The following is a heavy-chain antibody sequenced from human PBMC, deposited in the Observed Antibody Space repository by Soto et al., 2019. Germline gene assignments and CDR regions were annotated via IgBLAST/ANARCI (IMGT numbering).Heavy chain of an antibody. CDR1: GYTFTSYG. CDR2: ISAYNGNT. Sequence: ASVKVSCKASGYTFTSYGISWVRQAPGQGLEWMGWISAYNGNTNYAQKLQGRVTMTIDTSTSTAYMELRSLRSDDTAVYYCARDSAHHRRYYGMDVWGQGTTVTVSS. CDR3: ARDSAHHRRYYGMDV. J-gene: IGHJ6*02. V-gene: IGHV1-18*01.